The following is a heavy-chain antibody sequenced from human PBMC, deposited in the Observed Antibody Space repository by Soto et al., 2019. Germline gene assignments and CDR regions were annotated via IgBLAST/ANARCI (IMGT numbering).Heavy chain of an antibody. V-gene: IGHV4-61*01. CDR3: ARSSIAARFNFDY. Sequence: PSETLSLTCTVSGGSISSSSYYWSWIRQPPGKGLEWIGYIYYSGSTNYNPSLKSRVTISVDTSKNQFSLKLSSVTAADTAVYYCARSSIAARFNFDYWGQGTLVTVSS. CDR2: IYYSGST. J-gene: IGHJ4*02. CDR1: GGSISSSSYY. D-gene: IGHD6-6*01.